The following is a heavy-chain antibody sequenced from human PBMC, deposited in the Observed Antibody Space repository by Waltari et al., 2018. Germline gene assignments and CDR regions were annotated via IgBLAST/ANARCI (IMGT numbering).Heavy chain of an antibody. CDR2: IYYSGST. CDR1: GGSISSYS. D-gene: IGHD5-18*01. V-gene: IGHV4-59*01. CDR3: ARDPASLGGYSYGYPLFSGFDY. J-gene: IGHJ4*02. Sequence: QVQLQESGPGLVKPSETLSLTCTVSGGSISSYSWSWIRQPPGKGREWIGYIYYSGSTNYNPSLKSRVTISVDTSKNQFSLKLSSVTAADTAVYYCARDPASLGGYSYGYPLFSGFDYWGQGTLVTVSS.